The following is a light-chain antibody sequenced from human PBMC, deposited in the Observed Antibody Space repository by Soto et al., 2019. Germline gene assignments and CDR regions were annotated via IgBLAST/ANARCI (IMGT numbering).Light chain of an antibody. J-gene: IGLJ3*02. CDR2: LEGSGSY. CDR1: SGHSSYI. V-gene: IGLV4-60*02. CDR3: ETWDSNTRV. Sequence: QSVLTQSSSASASLGSSVKLTCTLSSGHSSYIIAWHQQQPGKAPRYLMKLEGSGSYNKGSGVPDRFSGSSSGADRYLTTSHLQYEDEADYYFETWDSNTRVFGGGTQLTVL.